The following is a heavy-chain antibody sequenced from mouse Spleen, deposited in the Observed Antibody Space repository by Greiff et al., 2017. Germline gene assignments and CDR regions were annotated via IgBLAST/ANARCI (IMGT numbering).Heavy chain of an antibody. D-gene: IGHD1-2*01. V-gene: IGHV1-4*01. CDR2: INPSSGYT. CDR1: GYTFTSYT. CDR3: ARSADGPFAY. Sequence: QVQLQQSGAELARPGASVKMSCTASGYTFTSYTMHWVNQRPGQGLEWIGYINPSSGYTKYNQKFKDKATLTADKSSSTAYMQLSSLTSEDSAVYYCARSADGPFAYWGQGTLVTVSA. J-gene: IGHJ3*01.